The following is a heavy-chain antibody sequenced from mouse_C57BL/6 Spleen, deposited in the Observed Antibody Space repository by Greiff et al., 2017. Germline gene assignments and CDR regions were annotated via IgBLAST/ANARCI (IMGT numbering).Heavy chain of an antibody. CDR3: ARSPGGNYDYYAMDY. D-gene: IGHD2-1*01. J-gene: IGHJ4*01. CDR1: GYAFSSSW. Sequence: VKLQQSGPELVKPGASVKISCKASGYAFSSSWMNWVKQRPGKGLEWIGRIYPGDGDTNYNGKFKGKATLTADKSSSTAYMQLSSLTSEDSAVYFCARSPGGNYDYYAMDYWGQGTSVTVSS. V-gene: IGHV1-82*01. CDR2: IYPGDGDT.